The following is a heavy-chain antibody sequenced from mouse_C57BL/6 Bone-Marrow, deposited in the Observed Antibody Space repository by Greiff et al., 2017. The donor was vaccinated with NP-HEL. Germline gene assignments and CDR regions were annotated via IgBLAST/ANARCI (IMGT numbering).Heavy chain of an antibody. D-gene: IGHD2-4*01. Sequence: VQLQQSGTELVKPGASVKLSCKASGYTFTSYWMHWVKQRPGQGLEWIGNINPSNGGTNYNEKFKSKATLTVDKSSSTAYMQLSSLTAEDSAVYYCASEPYYDYDGYYFDYWGQGTTLTVSS. CDR3: ASEPYYDYDGYYFDY. V-gene: IGHV1-53*01. J-gene: IGHJ2*01. CDR2: INPSNGGT. CDR1: GYTFTSYW.